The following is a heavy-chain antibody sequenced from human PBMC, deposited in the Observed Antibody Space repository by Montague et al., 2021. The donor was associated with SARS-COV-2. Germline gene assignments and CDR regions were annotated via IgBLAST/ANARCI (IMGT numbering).Heavy chain of an antibody. CDR3: ARDGSLRFEILIGPRHYYYSFEV. CDR2: IYYSGST. Sequence: SETLSLTCTVFGDYISSSSYYWGWIRQPPGKWLEWIGSIYYSGSTYYNPSLKSRVTISVDTSKNQFSLKLSSVTAADTAVYYCARDGSLRFEILIGPRHYYYSFEVWGEGTTVTVSS. D-gene: IGHD3-9*01. V-gene: IGHV4-39*07. J-gene: IGHJ6*04. CDR1: GDYISSSSYY.